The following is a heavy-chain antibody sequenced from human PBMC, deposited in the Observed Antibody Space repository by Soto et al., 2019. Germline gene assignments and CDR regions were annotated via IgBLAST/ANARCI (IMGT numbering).Heavy chain of an antibody. CDR2: IGTAGDT. V-gene: IGHV3-13*01. CDR3: ARVAPSYSSSFAFDI. Sequence: GGVRRLSCAASGFTFSSYDMHWVRQATGKGLEWVSAIGTAGDTYYPGSVEGRFTISRENAKNSLYLQMNSLRAEDTAVYYCARVAPSYSSSFAFDIWGQGTMVTVSS. J-gene: IGHJ3*02. D-gene: IGHD6-6*01. CDR1: GFTFSSYD.